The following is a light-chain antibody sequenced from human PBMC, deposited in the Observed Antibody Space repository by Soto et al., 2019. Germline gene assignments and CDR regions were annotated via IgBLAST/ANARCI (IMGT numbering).Light chain of an antibody. J-gene: IGLJ1*01. V-gene: IGLV2-14*02. Sequence: SALTQPASVSGSPGQSITISCTGTSSDVGSYNLVSWYQQHPGKAPKLMIYEVSYRPSGVSNRFSGSKSGNTASLTISGLQAGDEADYYCNSYTTSSTRVFGTGTKVTVL. CDR1: SSDVGSYNL. CDR2: EVS. CDR3: NSYTTSSTRV.